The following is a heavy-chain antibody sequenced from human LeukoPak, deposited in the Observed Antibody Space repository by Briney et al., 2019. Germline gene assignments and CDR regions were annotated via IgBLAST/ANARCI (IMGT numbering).Heavy chain of an antibody. V-gene: IGHV3-30*04. Sequence: PGGSLRLSCAASGFTLSTYNMKWVRQAPGKGLEWVALISYDGSNKNYADSVKGRFTISRDNSKNTLYLQMNSLRAEDTAVYYCARGAARMVEMGTMISFAYWGQGTLVTVSS. D-gene: IGHD5-24*01. CDR3: ARGAARMVEMGTMISFAY. J-gene: IGHJ4*02. CDR1: GFTLSTYN. CDR2: ISYDGSNK.